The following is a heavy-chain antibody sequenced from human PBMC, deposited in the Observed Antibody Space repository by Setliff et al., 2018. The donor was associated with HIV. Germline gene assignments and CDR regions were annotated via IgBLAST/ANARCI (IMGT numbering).Heavy chain of an antibody. CDR2: ISHSGTT. J-gene: IGHJ2*01. CDR1: GGSLSDSY. V-gene: IGHV4-34*01. Sequence: LSLTCAVYGGSLSDSYYNWIRQPPGKGLEWIGQISHSGTTSYNSSLRSRVTMSVDASKNHVSLRFTSMTAADTGVYYCARDQRLPGVQPPYWYFDLWGRGTMVTVSS. D-gene: IGHD6-25*01. CDR3: ARDQRLPGVQPPYWYFDL.